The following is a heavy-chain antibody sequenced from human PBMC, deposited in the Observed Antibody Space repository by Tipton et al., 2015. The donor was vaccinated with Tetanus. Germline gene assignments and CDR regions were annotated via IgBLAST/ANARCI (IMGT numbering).Heavy chain of an antibody. CDR1: GGSLNNYY. CDR2: INHTGST. V-gene: IGHV4-34*01. D-gene: IGHD3-22*01. Sequence: TLSLTCAVDGGSLNNYYWSWIRQPPGKGVEWIGEINHTGSTNYNPSLKSRVTISVDTSKNQFSLKLSSVTAADTAVYYCARDRGLTTSGGIGMDVWGQGTTVTVAS. J-gene: IGHJ6*02. CDR3: ARDRGLTTSGGIGMDV.